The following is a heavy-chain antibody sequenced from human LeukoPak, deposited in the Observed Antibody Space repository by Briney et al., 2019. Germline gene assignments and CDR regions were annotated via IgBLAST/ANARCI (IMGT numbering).Heavy chain of an antibody. CDR1: GGTFSSYA. V-gene: IGHV1-69*13. Sequence: GASVNVSCKASGGTFSSYAISWVRQAPGQGLEWMGGIIPIFGTANYAQKFQGRVTITADESTSTAYMELSSLRSEDTAVYYCARDLYYYDSSGRLYYFDYWGQGTLVTVSS. CDR2: IIPIFGTA. J-gene: IGHJ4*02. D-gene: IGHD3-22*01. CDR3: ARDLYYYDSSGRLYYFDY.